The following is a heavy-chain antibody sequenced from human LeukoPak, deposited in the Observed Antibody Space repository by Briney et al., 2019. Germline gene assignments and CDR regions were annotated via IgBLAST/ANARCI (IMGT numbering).Heavy chain of an antibody. J-gene: IGHJ6*03. CDR2: ISYDGSNK. CDR3: AKAARYGDYGPYYYYMDV. D-gene: IGHD4-17*01. CDR1: GFTFSSYG. V-gene: IGHV3-30*18. Sequence: PGGSLRLSCAASGFTFSSYGMHWVRQAPGKGLEWVAVISYDGSNKYYADSVKGRFTISRDNSKNTLYLQMNSLRAEDTAVYYCAKAARYGDYGPYYYYMDVWGKGTTVTVSS.